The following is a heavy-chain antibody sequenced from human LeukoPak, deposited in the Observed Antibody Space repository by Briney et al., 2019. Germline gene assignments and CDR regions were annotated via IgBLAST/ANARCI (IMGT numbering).Heavy chain of an antibody. CDR1: GFTFSGYS. J-gene: IGHJ4*02. V-gene: IGHV3-53*01. D-gene: IGHD5-12*01. CDR3: ARDSDSGYGPFAS. Sequence: GVSLRLSCAASGFTFSGYSMNWVRQAPGKGLEWVSVIHSGGTTNYADSVQGRFTISRDNSKTTVYLHMNSLRAEDTAVYYCARDSDSGYGPFASWGQGTLVTVSS. CDR2: IHSGGTT.